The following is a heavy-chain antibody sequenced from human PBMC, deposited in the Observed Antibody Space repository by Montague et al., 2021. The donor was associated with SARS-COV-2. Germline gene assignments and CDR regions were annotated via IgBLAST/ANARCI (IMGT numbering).Heavy chain of an antibody. J-gene: IGHJ6*02. CDR2: IWSYGSNK. CDR1: GFTFSSYR. D-gene: IGHD3-10*01. V-gene: IGHV3-33*01. CDR3: ARVLSYYGMDF. Sequence: SLRLSCAASGFTFSSYRMHWVRQAPGKGLEWVAVIWSYGSNKYYADSVKGRFTISRDNSKNTLYLQMNSLRAEDTAVYYCARVLSYYGMDFWGQGTPVTVSS.